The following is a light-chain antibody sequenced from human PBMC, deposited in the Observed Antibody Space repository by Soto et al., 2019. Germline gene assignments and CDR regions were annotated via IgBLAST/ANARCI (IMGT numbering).Light chain of an antibody. Sequence: QSVLTQPPSASGSPGQSVTISCAGTISDVGGYNFVSWYQQHPGKAPQLIIYEVDKRPSGVPDRFSGSKSGNTASLTVAGLQAEDEADYYCCSYAGRNYVFGPGTKVTVL. CDR3: CSYAGRNYV. CDR2: EVD. J-gene: IGLJ1*01. V-gene: IGLV2-8*01. CDR1: ISDVGGYNF.